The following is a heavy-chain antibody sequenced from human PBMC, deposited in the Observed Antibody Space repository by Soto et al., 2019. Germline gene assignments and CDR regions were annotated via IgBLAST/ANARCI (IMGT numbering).Heavy chain of an antibody. V-gene: IGHV1-8*01. CDR3: ARGSPDYGDYEF. Sequence: ASVKVSCKASGYTFTSYDINWVRQATGQGLEWMGWMNPNSGNTGYAQKFQGRVTMTRNTSISTAYMELSSLRSEDTAVYYCARGSPDYGDYEFWGQGTLVTVSS. J-gene: IGHJ4*02. D-gene: IGHD4-17*01. CDR1: GYTFTSYD. CDR2: MNPNSGNT.